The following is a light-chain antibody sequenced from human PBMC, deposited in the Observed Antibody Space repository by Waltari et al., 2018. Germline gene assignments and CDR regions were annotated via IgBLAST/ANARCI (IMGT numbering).Light chain of an antibody. CDR1: NIGTYS. V-gene: IGLV3-21*04. CDR2: YDR. CDR3: HVWHPHVDPGV. J-gene: IGLJ1*01. Sequence: SYVVTQPPSVSVAPGETATITCGGDNIGTYSVHWYQQKAGQAPVLVIFYDRDRPSGSPERCSGSNSGNTATLTSGRVEAGDEARYYCHVWHPHVDPGVFGTGTEVTVL.